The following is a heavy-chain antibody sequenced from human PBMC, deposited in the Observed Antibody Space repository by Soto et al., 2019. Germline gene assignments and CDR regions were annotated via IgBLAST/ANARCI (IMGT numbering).Heavy chain of an antibody. Sequence: GASLKISCKGSGYSFTSYWIGWVRQMPGKGLEWLGIIYPGDSHTRYSPSFHGQVTISADKSITTAYLQWNSLRASGTAIYYCARQGYCSTTACPTVDSWGRGTLVAVSS. V-gene: IGHV5-51*01. CDR1: GYSFTSYW. CDR3: ARQGYCSTTACPTVDS. CDR2: IYPGDSHT. D-gene: IGHD2-15*01. J-gene: IGHJ4*02.